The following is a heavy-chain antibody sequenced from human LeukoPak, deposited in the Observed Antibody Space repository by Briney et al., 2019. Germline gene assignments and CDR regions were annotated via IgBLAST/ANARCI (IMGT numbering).Heavy chain of an antibody. V-gene: IGHV3-48*03. J-gene: IGHJ3*02. CDR3: ARDRGDDFGDPFDI. CDR1: GFTFSRYE. D-gene: IGHD3-10*01. CDR2: ISTSGTTI. Sequence: PGGSLRLSCTASGFTFSRYEMNWVRQAPGKGLEWISYISTSGTTIYYADSVKDRFTISRDSPKNSLYLQMNSLRAEDTALYFCARDRGDDFGDPFDIWGQGTMVTVSS.